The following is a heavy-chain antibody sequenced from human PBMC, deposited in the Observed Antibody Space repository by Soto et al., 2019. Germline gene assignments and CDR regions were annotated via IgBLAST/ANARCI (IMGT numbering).Heavy chain of an antibody. V-gene: IGHV3-30*03. CDR3: AREQIAVAASVRLGWYFDL. D-gene: IGHD6-19*01. CDR1: GFTFSSYG. Sequence: QVQLVESGGGVVQPGRSLRLSCAASGFTFSSYGMHWVRQAPGKGLEWVAVISYDGSNKYYADSVKGRFTISRDNSKNTLYLKMNSMRAEDTAVYYCAREQIAVAASVRLGWYFDLWGRGTLVTVSS. J-gene: IGHJ2*01. CDR2: ISYDGSNK.